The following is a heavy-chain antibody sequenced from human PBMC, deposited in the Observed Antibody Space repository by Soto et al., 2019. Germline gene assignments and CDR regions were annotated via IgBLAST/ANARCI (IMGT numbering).Heavy chain of an antibody. D-gene: IGHD3-22*01. CDR1: GFTFSSYW. V-gene: IGHV3-7*03. Sequence: GSLRLSCAASGFTFSSYWMSWVRQAPGKGLEWVANIKQDGSEKYYVDSVKGRFTISRDNAKNSLYLQMNSLRAEDTAVYYCARDGNYYDSSGYYPYYFDYWGQGTLVTVSS. CDR2: IKQDGSEK. CDR3: ARDGNYYDSSGYYPYYFDY. J-gene: IGHJ4*02.